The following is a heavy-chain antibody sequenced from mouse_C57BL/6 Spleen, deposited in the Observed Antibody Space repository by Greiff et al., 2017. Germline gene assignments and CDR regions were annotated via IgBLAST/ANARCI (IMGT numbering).Heavy chain of an antibody. D-gene: IGHD3-2*02. V-gene: IGHV5-4*01. CDR3: AREGSSGYVGAMDY. CDR1: GFTFSSYA. J-gene: IGHJ4*01. CDR2: ISDGGSYT. Sequence: EVQRVESGGGLVKPGGSLKLSCAASGFTFSSYAMSWVRQTPEKRLEWVATISDGGSYTYYPDNVKGRFTISRDNAKNNLYLQMSHLKSEDTAMYYCAREGSSGYVGAMDYWGQGTSVTVSS.